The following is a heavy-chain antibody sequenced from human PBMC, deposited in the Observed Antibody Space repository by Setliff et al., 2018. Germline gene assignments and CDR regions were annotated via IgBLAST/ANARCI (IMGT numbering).Heavy chain of an antibody. CDR1: GGSISSSSYY. V-gene: IGHV4-39*07. D-gene: IGHD4-17*01. J-gene: IGHJ3*02. Sequence: SETLSLTCTVSGGSISSSSYYWGWIRQPPGKGLEWIGSIYYSGSTYYNPSLKSRVTISVDTSKNQFSLKLSSVTAADTAVYYCARDPLTTNRRRAFDIWGQGTTVTVSS. CDR3: ARDPLTTNRRRAFDI. CDR2: IYYSGST.